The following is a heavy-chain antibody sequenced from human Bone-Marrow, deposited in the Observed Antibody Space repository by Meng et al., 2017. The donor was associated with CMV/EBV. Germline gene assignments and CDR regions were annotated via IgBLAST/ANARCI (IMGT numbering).Heavy chain of an antibody. Sequence: SGPTLVKPTETVTLTCTVSGCSLSNARMGVSWIRQPTGKTLESLAHIFSNDEKSYSTSLKNSLTISKDTSKSQVVLTMTNMDPVDTATYYCARISQYYDFWSGYYRNHDAFDIWGQRTMVTVS. CDR1: GCSLSNARMG. D-gene: IGHD3-3*01. V-gene: IGHV2-26*01. CDR2: IFSNDEK. CDR3: ARISQYYDFWSGYYRNHDAFDI. J-gene: IGHJ3*02.